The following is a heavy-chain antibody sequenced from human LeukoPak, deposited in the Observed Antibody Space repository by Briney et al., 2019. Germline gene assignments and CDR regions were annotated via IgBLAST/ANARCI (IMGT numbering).Heavy chain of an antibody. Sequence: SETLSLTCTVSGGSISSGGYYWSWIRQHPGKGLEWIGYIYYSGSTYYNPSLKSRVTISVDTSKNQFSLKLSSVTAADTAVYYCARDPIVGATDFDYWGQGTLVTVSS. J-gene: IGHJ4*02. CDR2: IYYSGST. CDR3: ARDPIVGATDFDY. CDR1: GGSISSGGYY. D-gene: IGHD1-26*01. V-gene: IGHV4-31*03.